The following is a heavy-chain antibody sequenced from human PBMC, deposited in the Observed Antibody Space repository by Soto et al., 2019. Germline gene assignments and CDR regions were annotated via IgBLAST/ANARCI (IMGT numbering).Heavy chain of an antibody. Sequence: ESVGGVVQPGSSLRLSCAASGFTFSDYAMHWVRQAPGKGLEWVAVVSHDGRNTHYADSVKGRFTISSNSSKNTVSLDMTSLRAEDTAVYYCAKGGRQRLVTSDFNYGGQGALVTVSS. D-gene: IGHD6-13*01. CDR2: VSHDGRNT. J-gene: IGHJ4*02. V-gene: IGHV3-30*18. CDR1: GFTFSDYA. CDR3: AKGGRQRLVTSDFNY.